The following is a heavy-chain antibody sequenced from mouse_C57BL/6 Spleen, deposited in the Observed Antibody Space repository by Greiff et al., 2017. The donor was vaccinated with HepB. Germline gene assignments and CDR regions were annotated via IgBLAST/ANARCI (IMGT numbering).Heavy chain of an antibody. CDR3: VRRGNYSWFAY. Sequence: EVQLQQSGGGLVQPKGSLKLSCAASGFSFNTYAMNWVRQAPGKGLEWVARIRSKSNNYATYYADSVKDRFTISRDDSESMLYLQMNNLKTEDTAMYYCVRRGNYSWFAYWGQGTLVTVSA. CDR2: IRSKSNNYAT. V-gene: IGHV10-1*01. D-gene: IGHD2-1*01. J-gene: IGHJ3*01. CDR1: GFSFNTYA.